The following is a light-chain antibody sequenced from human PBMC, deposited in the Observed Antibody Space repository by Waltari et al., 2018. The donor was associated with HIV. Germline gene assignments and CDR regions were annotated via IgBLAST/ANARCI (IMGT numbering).Light chain of an antibody. CDR2: DAS. CDR3: QHRNNWPLFT. CDR1: QSISSS. J-gene: IGKJ3*01. Sequence: EIVLTQSPATLSVSPGERATLSCRASQSISSSLAWYQQKPGQSPRLLIYDASNRAPDTPARFSGSGSGTDFTLTISSLEPEDFAVYYCQHRNNWPLFTFGPGTK. V-gene: IGKV3-11*01.